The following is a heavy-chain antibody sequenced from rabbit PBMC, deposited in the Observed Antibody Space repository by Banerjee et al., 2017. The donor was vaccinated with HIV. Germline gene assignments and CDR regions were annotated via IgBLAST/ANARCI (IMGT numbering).Heavy chain of an antibody. CDR3: ARGGFYAGDGYNL. D-gene: IGHD4-2*01. V-gene: IGHV1S40*01. CDR2: IYTGSSGGT. CDR1: GFSFSSYYY. J-gene: IGHJ4*01. Sequence: QQLEESGGDLVKPGASLTLTCTASGFSFSSYYYMCWVRQAPGKGLEYIGCIYTGSSGGTYYASWAKGRFTISKTSSTTVTLQMTSLTAADTATYFCARGGFYAGDGYNLWGPGTLVTVS.